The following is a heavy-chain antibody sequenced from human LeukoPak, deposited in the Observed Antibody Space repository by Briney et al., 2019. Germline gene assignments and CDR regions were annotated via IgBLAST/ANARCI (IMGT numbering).Heavy chain of an antibody. CDR2: IRYDGSNK. CDR3: ALMVYVDIVATFDY. Sequence: GGSLRLSCAASGFTFSSYGMHWVRQAPGKGLEWVAFIRYDGSNKYYADSVKGRFTISRDNSKNTLYLQMNGLRAEDTAVYYCALMVYVDIVATFDYWGQGTLVTVSS. V-gene: IGHV3-30*02. J-gene: IGHJ4*02. CDR1: GFTFSSYG. D-gene: IGHD5-12*01.